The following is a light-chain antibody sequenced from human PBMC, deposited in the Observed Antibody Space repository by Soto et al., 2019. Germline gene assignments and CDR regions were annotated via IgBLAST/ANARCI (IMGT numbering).Light chain of an antibody. CDR1: QSISNR. V-gene: IGKV1-5*01. CDR3: LQHNVFPRT. J-gene: IGKJ1*01. CDR2: DAS. Sequence: DIQMTQSPSTLSASVGDRVTITCRASQSISNRLAWYQQKPGKAPKVLIYDASNLESGVPSRFTGSGSGTEFILTISSLQPEDFATYYCLQHNVFPRTFGQGTKVDIK.